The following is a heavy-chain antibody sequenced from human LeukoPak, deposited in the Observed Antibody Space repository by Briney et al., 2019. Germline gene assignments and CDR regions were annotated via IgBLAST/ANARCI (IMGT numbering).Heavy chain of an antibody. CDR3: ARVGTGTTPNWFDP. Sequence: SETLSLTCTVSGYSISSGYYWGWIRQPPGKGLEWIGSIYHSGSTYYNPSLKSRVTISVDTSKNQFSLKLSSVTAADTAVYYCARVGTGTTPNWFDPWGQGTLVTVSS. V-gene: IGHV4-38-2*02. CDR2: IYHSGST. CDR1: GYSISSGYY. D-gene: IGHD1-7*01. J-gene: IGHJ5*02.